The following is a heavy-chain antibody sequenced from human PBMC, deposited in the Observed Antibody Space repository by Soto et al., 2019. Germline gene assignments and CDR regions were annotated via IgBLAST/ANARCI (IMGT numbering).Heavy chain of an antibody. J-gene: IGHJ4*02. D-gene: IGHD5-12*01. CDR3: AHRLVSSGFYFDY. V-gene: IGHV2-5*02. Sequence: SGPTLVNPTRTVTMTCPFSGFSLSTNGVGVGRLRQPPGKALEWLALIYWDDDKRYSPSLENRLIISKATSRNQVVLTMTDMEPVDTATYYCAHRLVSSGFYFDYWGQGTLVTVSS. CDR1: GFSLSTNGVG. CDR2: IYWDDDK.